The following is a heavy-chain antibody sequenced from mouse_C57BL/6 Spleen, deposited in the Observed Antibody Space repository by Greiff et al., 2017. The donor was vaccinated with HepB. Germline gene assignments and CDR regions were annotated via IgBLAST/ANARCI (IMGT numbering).Heavy chain of an antibody. CDR3: ARGPFITTVPYYAMDY. V-gene: IGHV5-17*01. D-gene: IGHD1-1*01. J-gene: IGHJ4*01. CDR1: GFTFSDYG. CDR2: ISSGSSTI. Sequence: SGGGLVKPGGSLKLSCAASGFTFSDYGMHWVRQAPEKGLEWVAYISSGSSTIYYADTVQGRFTISRDNAKNTLFLQMTSLRSEDTAMYYCARGPFITTVPYYAMDYWGQGTSVTVSS.